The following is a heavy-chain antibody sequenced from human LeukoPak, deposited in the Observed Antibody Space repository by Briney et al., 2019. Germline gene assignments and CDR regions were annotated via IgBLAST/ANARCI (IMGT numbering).Heavy chain of an antibody. V-gene: IGHV3-11*04. Sequence: GGSLRLSCAASGFTFSDYYMSWIRQAPGKGLEWVSYISSSGSTIYYADSVKGRFTISRDNAKNSLYLQMNNLGAEDTAVYYCARDRGVGATVPFDYWGQGTLVTVSS. D-gene: IGHD1-26*01. CDR1: GFTFSDYY. CDR3: ARDRGVGATVPFDY. J-gene: IGHJ4*02. CDR2: ISSSGSTI.